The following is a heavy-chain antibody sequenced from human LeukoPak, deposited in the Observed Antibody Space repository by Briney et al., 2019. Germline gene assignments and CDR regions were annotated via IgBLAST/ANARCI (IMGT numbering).Heavy chain of an antibody. CDR1: GFKFRSYS. CDR3: ARIDSTGYLDAFDL. D-gene: IGHD3-22*01. CDR2: ISTVNYI. V-gene: IGHV3-21*01. J-gene: IGHJ3*01. Sequence: EGSLRLSCAVSGFKFRSYSMNWVRQAPGKGLEWVSSISTVNYILYGDSVKGRFTISRDNAKNSLYLQMSSLRAEDTAVYYCARIDSTGYLDAFDLWGQGTMVIVSS.